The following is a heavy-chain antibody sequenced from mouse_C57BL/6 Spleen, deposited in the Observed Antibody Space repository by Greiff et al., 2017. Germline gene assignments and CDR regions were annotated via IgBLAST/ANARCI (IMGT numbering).Heavy chain of an antibody. CDR1: GFPFSDYG. J-gene: IGHJ2*01. CDR2: ISSGSSTI. CDR3: ARDGYDGRDY. V-gene: IGHV5-17*01. D-gene: IGHD2-2*01. Sequence: DVHLVESGGGLLKPGGSLNLPCAAPGFPFSDYGIHWVRQAPEKGLEWVAYISSGSSTIYDADTVKGRFTISRDNAKNTLFLQMTSLRSEDTAMYYCARDGYDGRDYWGQGTTLTVSS.